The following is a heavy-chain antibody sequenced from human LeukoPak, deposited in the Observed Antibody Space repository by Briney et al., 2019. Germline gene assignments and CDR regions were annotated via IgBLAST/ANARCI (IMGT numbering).Heavy chain of an antibody. V-gene: IGHV1-18*01. CDR2: ISAYNGNT. J-gene: IGHJ4*02. CDR1: GYTFTSDS. D-gene: IGHD2-2*01. Sequence: ASVKVSCKASGYTFTSDSISWVRQAPGQGLEWMGWISAYNGNTNYAQKLQGRVTMTTDTSTSTAYMELRSLRSDDTAVYYCARDLYCSSTSCYFFNSSSWYGIDCWGQGTLVTVSS. CDR3: ARDLYCSSTSCYFFNSSSWYGIDC.